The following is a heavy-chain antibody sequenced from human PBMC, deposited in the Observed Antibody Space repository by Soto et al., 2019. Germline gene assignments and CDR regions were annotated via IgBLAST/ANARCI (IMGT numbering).Heavy chain of an antibody. CDR3: ARYPYSSSWYGSDYFDY. D-gene: IGHD6-13*01. Sequence: PGGSLRLSCAASGFTFSSYAMSWVRQAPGKGLEWVSAISGSGGSTYYADSVKGRFTISRDNSKNTLYLQMNSLRAEDTAVYYCARYPYSSSWYGSDYFDYWGQGTLVTVSS. J-gene: IGHJ4*02. CDR2: ISGSGGST. V-gene: IGHV3-23*01. CDR1: GFTFSSYA.